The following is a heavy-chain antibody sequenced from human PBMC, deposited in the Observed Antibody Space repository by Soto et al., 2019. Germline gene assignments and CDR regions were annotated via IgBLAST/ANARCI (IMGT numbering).Heavy chain of an antibody. Sequence: QVQLVQSGAEVKKPGSSVKVSCKVSGGTFSSYAISWVRQAPGQGLEWMGGIIPIFGTANYAQKFQGRVTITADESTSTAYMELSSLRSEDTAVYYCARHSSSGKVDYYDYWGQGTLVTVSS. V-gene: IGHV1-69*01. J-gene: IGHJ4*02. CDR3: ARHSSSGKVDYYDY. CDR1: GGTFSSYA. D-gene: IGHD6-19*01. CDR2: IIPIFGTA.